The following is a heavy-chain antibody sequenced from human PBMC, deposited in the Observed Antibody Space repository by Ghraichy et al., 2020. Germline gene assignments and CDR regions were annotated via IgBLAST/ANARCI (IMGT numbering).Heavy chain of an antibody. V-gene: IGHV4-59*01. CDR3: ARGGFRQLELPFDY. CDR1: GGSISSYY. Sequence: GSLSLTCTVSGGSISSYYWSWIRQPPGKGLEWIGYIYYSGSTNYNPSLKSRVTISVDTSKNQFSLKLSSVTAADTAVYYCARGGFRQLELPFDYWGQGTLVTVSS. J-gene: IGHJ4*02. D-gene: IGHD1-1*01. CDR2: IYYSGST.